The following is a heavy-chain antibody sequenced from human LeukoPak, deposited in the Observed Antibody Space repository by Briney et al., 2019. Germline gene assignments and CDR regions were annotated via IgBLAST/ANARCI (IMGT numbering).Heavy chain of an antibody. CDR3: AKETLSGSNLDY. J-gene: IGHJ4*02. CDR1: GFSFTSFA. D-gene: IGHD1-26*01. V-gene: IGHV3-23*01. Sequence: GGSLRLSCAASGFSFTSFAMSWVRQAPGKGLEWVSAISGSGGSTYYADSVKGRFTISRDNSKNTLYLQMSSLRAEDTAVYYCAKETLSGSNLDYWGQGTLVTVSA. CDR2: ISGSGGST.